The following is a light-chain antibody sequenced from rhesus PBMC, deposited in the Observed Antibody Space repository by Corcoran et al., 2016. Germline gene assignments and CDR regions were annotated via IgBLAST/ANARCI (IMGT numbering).Light chain of an antibody. CDR3: QQFKNYLYS. CDR1: QSISHY. V-gene: IGKV1-41*01. CDR2: SAS. J-gene: IGKJ2*01. Sequence: DIQMTQSPSSLSASVGDRVTITCRASQSISHYLNWYQKEPGNAPKLLIYSASSLQSGVPSRFSVSGSGTEFTITIISLQPEDFATYYCQQFKNYLYSCGQGTKVEIK.